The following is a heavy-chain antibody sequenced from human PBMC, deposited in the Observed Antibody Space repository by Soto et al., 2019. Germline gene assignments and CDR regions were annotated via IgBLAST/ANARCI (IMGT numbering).Heavy chain of an antibody. CDR2: TYYRSKWYS. CDR3: ARGSYYSGWV. D-gene: IGHD6-19*01. V-gene: IGHV6-1*01. CDR1: GDSVSSTSSA. Sequence: SQTLSLTFAISGDSVSSTSSAWSWIRQSPSRVLEWLGRTYYRSKWYSDYAVSVKSRITINPDTSKNQFSLQLNSVTPEDTAVYYCARGSYYSGWVWGEGTLVTVYS. J-gene: IGHJ4*02.